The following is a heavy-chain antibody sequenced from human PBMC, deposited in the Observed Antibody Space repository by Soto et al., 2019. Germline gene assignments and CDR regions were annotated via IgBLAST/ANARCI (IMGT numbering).Heavy chain of an antibody. CDR2: ISSNGGST. J-gene: IGHJ3*02. Sequence: EVQLVESGGGLVQPGGSLRLSCAASGFTFSSYAMHWVRQAPGKGLEYVSAISSNGGSTYYANSVKGRFTISRDNSKNTLYLQMGSLRAEDMAVYYCARQHCSSTSSYARSIGRGAFDIWGQGTMVTVSS. CDR3: ARQHCSSTSSYARSIGRGAFDI. V-gene: IGHV3-64*01. D-gene: IGHD2-2*01. CDR1: GFTFSSYA.